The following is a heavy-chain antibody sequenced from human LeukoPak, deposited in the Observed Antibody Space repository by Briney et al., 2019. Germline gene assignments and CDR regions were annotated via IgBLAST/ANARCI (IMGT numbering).Heavy chain of an antibody. CDR3: ATYTSSTPYYYMDV. J-gene: IGHJ6*03. V-gene: IGHV1-24*01. CDR1: GYTLTELS. CDR2: FDPEDGET. Sequence: ASVKVSCKVSGYTLTELSMHWVRQAPGKGLEWMGGFDPEDGETIYAQKFQGRVTMTVDTSTDTAYMELSSLRSEDTAVYYCATYTSSTPYYYMDVWGKGTTVTVSS. D-gene: IGHD2-2*01.